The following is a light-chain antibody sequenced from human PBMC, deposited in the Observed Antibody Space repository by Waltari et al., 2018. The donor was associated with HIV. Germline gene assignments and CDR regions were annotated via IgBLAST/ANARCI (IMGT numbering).Light chain of an antibody. J-gene: IGKJ3*01. CDR3: MQGASWLT. CDR2: KVS. CDR1: RSVLYDDGNTY. V-gene: IGKV2-30*01. Sequence: DIVMTQSPLSLSVTLGQPASISCRSSRSVLYDDGNTYLTWFHQRPGQPPRRLIYKVSRRDSGVPDRFSGSGSDTDFALKITRVEAEDVGVYYCMQGASWLTFG.